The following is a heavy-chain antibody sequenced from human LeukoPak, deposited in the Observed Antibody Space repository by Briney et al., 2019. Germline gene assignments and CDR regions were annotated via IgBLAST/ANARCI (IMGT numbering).Heavy chain of an antibody. CDR3: ARGDCSRTSCYLIDY. V-gene: IGHV3-23*01. J-gene: IGHJ4*02. D-gene: IGHD2-2*01. CDR2: LSGGGISA. Sequence: GGSLRLSCAASGFTFTNYAMSWVRQAPGKGLEWVSGLSGGGISAYYADSVKGRFTISRDNSKNTLYMQMNSLRAEDTAVYYCARGDCSRTSCYLIDYWGQGTLVTVSS. CDR1: GFTFTNYA.